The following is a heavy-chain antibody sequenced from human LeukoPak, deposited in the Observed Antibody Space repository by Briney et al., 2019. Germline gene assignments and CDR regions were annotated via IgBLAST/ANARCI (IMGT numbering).Heavy chain of an antibody. Sequence: GGSLRLSCAASGFTFSNYWMSWVRQAPGKGLEWVANIKQDGSEKYYVDSVKGRFTISRDNAKNSLYLQMNSLRAEDTAEYYCARSVQSGFDPWGQGTLVTVSS. V-gene: IGHV3-7*01. CDR2: IKQDGSEK. CDR1: GFTFSNYW. CDR3: ARSVQSGFDP. J-gene: IGHJ5*02. D-gene: IGHD6-19*01.